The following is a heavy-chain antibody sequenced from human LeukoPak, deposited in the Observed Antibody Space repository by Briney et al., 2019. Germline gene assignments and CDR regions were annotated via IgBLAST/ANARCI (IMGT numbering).Heavy chain of an antibody. V-gene: IGHV4-34*01. D-gene: IGHD2-2*01. CDR3: ARRDYCSSTSCYYYFDY. Sequence: SETLSLTCAVYGGSFSGYYWSWIRQPPGEGLEWIGEINHSGSTNYNPSLKSRVTISVDTSKNQFSLKLSSVTAADTAVYYCARRDYCSSTSCYYYFDYWGQGTLVTVSS. J-gene: IGHJ4*02. CDR1: GGSFSGYY. CDR2: INHSGST.